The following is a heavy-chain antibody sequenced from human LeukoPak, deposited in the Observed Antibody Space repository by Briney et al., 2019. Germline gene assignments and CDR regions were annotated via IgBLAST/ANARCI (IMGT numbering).Heavy chain of an antibody. V-gene: IGHV3-23*01. CDR3: AKEGGIVVAGDH. CDR2: ISPDGRRT. J-gene: IGHJ4*02. Sequence: PGGSLRLSCAASGFTFGTYAVYWVRQSSRKGPEWVSAISPDGRRTYYADSVKGRFTISRDNSKNTLYLQLNNLRTEDTAIYYCAKEGGIVVAGDHWGQGTLVTVSS. D-gene: IGHD1-26*01. CDR1: GFTFGTYA.